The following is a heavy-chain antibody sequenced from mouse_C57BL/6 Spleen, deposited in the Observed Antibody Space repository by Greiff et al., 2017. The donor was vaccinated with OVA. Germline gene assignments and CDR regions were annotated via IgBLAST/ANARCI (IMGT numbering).Heavy chain of an antibody. Sequence: VKLVESGPGLVAPSQSLSITCTVSGFSFTSYAISWVRQPPGKGLEWLGVIWTGGGTNYNSALKSRLSISKDNSKSQVFLKMNSLQTDDTARYYCAIIYYDYLYAMDYWGQGTSVTVSS. V-gene: IGHV2-9-1*01. CDR1: GFSFTSYA. CDR3: AIIYYDYLYAMDY. J-gene: IGHJ4*01. D-gene: IGHD2-4*01. CDR2: IWTGGGT.